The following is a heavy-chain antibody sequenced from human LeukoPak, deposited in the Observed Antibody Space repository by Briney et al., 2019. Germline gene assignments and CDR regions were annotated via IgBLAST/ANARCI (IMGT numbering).Heavy chain of an antibody. J-gene: IGHJ3*02. CDR2: ISGSGGST. Sequence: EPGGSLRLSCAASGFTFSSYAMSWVRQAPGKGLEWVSAISGSGGSTYYADSVKVRFTISRDNSKNTLYVQMTSLRTNDTAVYYCAKEVGDSSSWSDAFDIWGQGTMVTVSS. CDR3: AKEVGDSSSWSDAFDI. D-gene: IGHD6-13*01. V-gene: IGHV3-23*01. CDR1: GFTFSSYA.